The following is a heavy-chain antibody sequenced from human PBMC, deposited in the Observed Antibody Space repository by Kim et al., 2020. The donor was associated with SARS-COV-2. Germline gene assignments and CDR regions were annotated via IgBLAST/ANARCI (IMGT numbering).Heavy chain of an antibody. CDR3: SKDLLLVLWRRYFDS. CDR2: IRGSILAF. D-gene: IGHD2-21*01. V-gene: IGHV3-23*01. CDR1: GFTFSDHA. J-gene: IGHJ4*01. Sequence: GGSLRLSCEASGFTFSDHAMISVRRAPGKGLEWASGIRGSILAFKYADSVRCRMTISRDNYKNPLYLQMHSLRVEDQAVYYSSKDLLLVLWRRYFDS.